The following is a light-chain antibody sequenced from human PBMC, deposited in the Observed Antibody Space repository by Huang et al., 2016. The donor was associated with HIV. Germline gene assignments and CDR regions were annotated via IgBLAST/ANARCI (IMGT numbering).Light chain of an antibody. J-gene: IGKJ5*01. CDR2: GAS. CDR3: QQYNNWPPLIT. CDR1: QSVSSN. V-gene: IGKV3-15*01. Sequence: EIVMTQSPATLSVSPGERATLSCRASQSVSSNLAWYQQKPGQAPRLLIYGASTRATGIPASFSGSGSGTEFTLTISSLQSEDFAVYYCQQYNNWPPLITFGQGTRLEIK.